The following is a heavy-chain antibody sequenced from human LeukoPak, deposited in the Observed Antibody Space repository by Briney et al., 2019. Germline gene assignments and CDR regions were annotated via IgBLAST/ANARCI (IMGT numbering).Heavy chain of an antibody. CDR3: AKIATTMTTDGKIDY. D-gene: IGHD4-17*01. CDR2: VRYDGSTT. Sequence: GGSLRLSCAASGFTFSTYGMQGGRQAPDKRLEWVAFVRYDGSTTYSVASESGLFTISSDNSKNTLYLQMNSLRAEDTAVYYCAKIATTMTTDGKIDYWGQGTLVTVSS. V-gene: IGHV3-30*02. CDR1: GFTFSTYG. J-gene: IGHJ4*02.